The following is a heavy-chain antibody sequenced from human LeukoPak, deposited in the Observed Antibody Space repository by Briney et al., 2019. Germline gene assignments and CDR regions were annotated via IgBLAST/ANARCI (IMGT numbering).Heavy chain of an antibody. J-gene: IGHJ4*02. CDR3: TKGGVVSAFGY. D-gene: IGHD3-22*01. V-gene: IGHV3-23*01. Sequence: GGSLRLSCAASGFSFGTYAMTWVRQAPGKGLGCVSTVSGSGGNTYYTDSVKGRFTISRDNSKNTLFLQMSSLRAEDTALYYCTKGGVVSAFGYWGQGVLVTVSS. CDR1: GFSFGTYA. CDR2: VSGSGGNT.